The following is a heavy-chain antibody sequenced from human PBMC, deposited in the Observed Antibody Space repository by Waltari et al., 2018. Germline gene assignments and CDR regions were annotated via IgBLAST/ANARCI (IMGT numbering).Heavy chain of an antibody. CDR2: ISSSSSYI. J-gene: IGHJ4*02. Sequence: EVQLVESGGGLVKPGEPLRLSCAASGVTFSSYSMNWVRQAPGKGLEWVSSISSSSSYIYYADSVKGRFTISRDNAKNSLYLQMNSLRAEDTAVYYCARNRIVVVPAAVDYWGQGTLVTVSS. CDR3: ARNRIVVVPAAVDY. V-gene: IGHV3-21*01. CDR1: GVTFSSYS. D-gene: IGHD2-2*01.